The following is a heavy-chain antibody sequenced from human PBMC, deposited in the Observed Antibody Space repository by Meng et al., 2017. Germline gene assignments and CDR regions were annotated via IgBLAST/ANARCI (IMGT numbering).Heavy chain of an antibody. V-gene: IGHV3-30*01. Sequence: GLGVGSGGGVVPPGRSLRLCCAVSEFTFSSDAMHWVRQAAGKWLEWVEVISYDGSNKYYADSVKGRFTISRDNSKNTLYLQMNSLRAEDTAVYYCAGGLMVNDYWGQGTLVTVSS. J-gene: IGHJ4*02. CDR3: AGGLMVNDY. D-gene: IGHD3-10*01. CDR2: ISYDGSNK. CDR1: EFTFSSDA.